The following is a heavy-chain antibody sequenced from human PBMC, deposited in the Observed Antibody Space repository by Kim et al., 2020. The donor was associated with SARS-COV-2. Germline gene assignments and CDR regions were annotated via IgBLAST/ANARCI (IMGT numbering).Heavy chain of an antibody. CDR2: FDPEDGET. Sequence: ASVKVSCKVSGYTLTELSMHWVRQAPGKGLEWMGGFDPEDGETIYAQKFQGRVTMTEDTSTDTAYMELSSLRSEDTAVYYCATSTSITGTIAIYYYYYGMDVWGQGTTVTVSS. CDR1: GYTLTELS. CDR3: ATSTSITGTIAIYYYYYGMDV. V-gene: IGHV1-24*01. J-gene: IGHJ6*02. D-gene: IGHD1-7*01.